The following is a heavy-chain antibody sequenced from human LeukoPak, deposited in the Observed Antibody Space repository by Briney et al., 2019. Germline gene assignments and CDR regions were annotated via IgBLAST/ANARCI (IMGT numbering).Heavy chain of an antibody. D-gene: IGHD6-25*01. CDR2: IYYSGST. CDR1: GGSTSSYY. Sequence: PLETLSLTCTVSGGSTSSYYWSWIRQPPGKGLEWIGYIYYSGSTNYNPSLKSRVTISVDTSKNQFSLELNSVTAADTAVYYCAAAFDYWGQGILVTVSS. V-gene: IGHV4-59*08. CDR3: AAAFDY. J-gene: IGHJ4*02.